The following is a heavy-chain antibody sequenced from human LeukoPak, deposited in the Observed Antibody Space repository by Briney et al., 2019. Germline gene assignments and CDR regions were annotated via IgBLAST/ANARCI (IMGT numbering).Heavy chain of an antibody. Sequence: SETLSLTCAVYGGSFSGYYWSWIRQPPGKGLEWIGEINHSGSTNYNPSLKSRVTISVDTSKNQFSLKLSSVTAADTAVYYCAGGRFGDLFDYWDQGTLVTVSS. CDR1: GGSFSGYY. CDR3: AGGRFGDLFDY. V-gene: IGHV4-34*01. D-gene: IGHD3-10*01. CDR2: INHSGST. J-gene: IGHJ4*02.